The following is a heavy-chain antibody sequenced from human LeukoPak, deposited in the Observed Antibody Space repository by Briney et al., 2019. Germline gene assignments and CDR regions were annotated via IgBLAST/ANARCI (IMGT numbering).Heavy chain of an antibody. D-gene: IGHD1-26*01. CDR3: AKDVGKWESLHFFNY. CDR1: GFTFSTNA. CDR2: ISGSGAST. V-gene: IGHV3-23*01. Sequence: GGSLRLSCLTSGFTFSTNAMSWVRQAPGKGLEWISGISGSGASTYYADSVTGRFTISRDNSRNTLYQQMNSLRGDDTAVYYCAKDVGKWESLHFFNYWGQGTLVTVSS. J-gene: IGHJ4*02.